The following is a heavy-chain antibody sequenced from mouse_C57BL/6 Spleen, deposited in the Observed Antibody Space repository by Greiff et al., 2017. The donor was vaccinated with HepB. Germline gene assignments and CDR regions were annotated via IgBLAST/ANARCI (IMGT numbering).Heavy chain of an antibody. CDR2: ISSGSSTI. Sequence: DVMLVESGGGLVKPGGSLKLSCAASGFTFSDYGMHWVRQAPEKGLEWVAYISSGSSTIYYADTVKGRVTISRDNAKNTLFLQMTSLRSEDTAMYYGASRDYGSSYYYDMDYWGQGTSVTVAS. CDR1: GFTFSDYG. D-gene: IGHD1-1*01. CDR3: ASRDYGSSYYYDMDY. V-gene: IGHV5-17*01. J-gene: IGHJ4*01.